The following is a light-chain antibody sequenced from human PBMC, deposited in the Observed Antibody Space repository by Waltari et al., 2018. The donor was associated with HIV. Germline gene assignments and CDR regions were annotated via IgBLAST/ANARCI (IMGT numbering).Light chain of an antibody. Sequence: QSVLTQTPSASGTPGQRVIVSCSGSSSNIGSNTVNWYQQLPGAAPRLLIHSLAPRPSGVPDRFSGSKSGASASLAISGLQSEDEADYYCAAWDDSLNAYVFGGGTKVTVL. V-gene: IGLV1-44*01. CDR3: AAWDDSLNAYV. CDR1: SSNIGSNT. J-gene: IGLJ1*01. CDR2: SLA.